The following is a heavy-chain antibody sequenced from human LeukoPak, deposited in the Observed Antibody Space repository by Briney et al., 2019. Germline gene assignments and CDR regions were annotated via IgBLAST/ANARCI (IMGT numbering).Heavy chain of an antibody. CDR2: IYYSGRT. V-gene: IGHV4-39*01. D-gene: IGHD3-22*01. J-gene: IGHJ1*01. Sequence: SETLSLTCSVFGDSVSRSDSYWDWIRQPPGKGLEWIGTIYYSGRTYYSPSLRSRVTMSVDPSNNQFSLNLRSVTAADTALNYCARRRYYDGSGYLEWGQGTLLSVSS. CDR1: GDSVSRSDSY. CDR3: ARRRYYDGSGYLE.